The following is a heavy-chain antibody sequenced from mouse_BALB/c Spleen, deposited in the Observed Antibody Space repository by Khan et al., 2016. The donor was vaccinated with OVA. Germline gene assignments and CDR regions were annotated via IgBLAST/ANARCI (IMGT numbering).Heavy chain of an antibody. J-gene: IGHJ3*01. D-gene: IGHD1-2*01. CDR3: ARSSYGSFAY. Sequence: EVQLQESGPELVKPGASVRISCKTSGYTITDFNLDWVKQSHGKSLEWIGYIFPNTGGTGYNQKFKTKATLTVDRSSSTAYMELRSLTSEDTAVYYCARSSYGSFAYWGQGTLVTVSS. CDR1: GYTITDFN. V-gene: IGHV1S29*02. CDR2: IFPNTGGT.